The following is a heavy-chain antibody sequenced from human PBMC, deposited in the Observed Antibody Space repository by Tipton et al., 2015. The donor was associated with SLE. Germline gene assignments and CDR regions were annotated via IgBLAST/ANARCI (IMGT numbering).Heavy chain of an antibody. V-gene: IGHV4-59*12. Sequence: TLSLTCTVSGGSISSYYWSWIRQPPGKGLEWIGYIYYSGSTNYNPSLKSRVTISVDTSRNQFSLKLTSVTAADTAVYYCARGGVVVSWGQGTVVTVSS. J-gene: IGHJ5*01. CDR2: IYYSGST. CDR1: GGSISSYY. D-gene: IGHD2-15*01. CDR3: ARGGVVVS.